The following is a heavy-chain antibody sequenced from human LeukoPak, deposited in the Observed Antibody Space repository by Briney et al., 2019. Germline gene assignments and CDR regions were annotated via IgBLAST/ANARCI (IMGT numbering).Heavy chain of an antibody. CDR1: GGSINSSSYY. CDR2: IYYSGST. V-gene: IGHV4-39*01. Sequence: SETVSLTCTVSGGSINSSSYYWGWIRRPPGKGLEWIGSIYYSGSTYKNPPLKSRVTITVATSQNQFSLKLRYVTTPVTAVYCCVRPYSDYVFGAFDIGGEGTMLTVSS. CDR3: VRPYSDYVFGAFDI. J-gene: IGHJ3*02. D-gene: IGHD4-11*01.